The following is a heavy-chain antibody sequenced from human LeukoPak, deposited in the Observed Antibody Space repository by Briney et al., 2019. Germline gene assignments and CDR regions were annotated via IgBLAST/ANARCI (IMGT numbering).Heavy chain of an antibody. V-gene: IGHV1-2*06. J-gene: IGHJ6*02. CDR2: INPNSGGT. CDR3: ATPASSIAARAKYGMDV. CDR1: GYTFSGHY. Sequence: GASVNVSCKASGYTFSGHYLHWVRQAPGQGLEWMGRINPNSGGTNYAQKFQGRVTMTRDTSISTAYMELSRLRSDDTAVYYCATPASSIAARAKYGMDVWGQGTTVTVSS. D-gene: IGHD6-6*01.